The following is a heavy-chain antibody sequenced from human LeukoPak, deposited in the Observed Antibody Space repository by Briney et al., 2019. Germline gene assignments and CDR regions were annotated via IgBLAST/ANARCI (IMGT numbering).Heavy chain of an antibody. CDR1: GYTFTSYG. CDR2: IIPILGIA. CDR3: ARAKYSYGFPDYYYYGMDV. Sequence: SVKVSCKASGYTFTSYGISWVRQAPGQGLEWMGRIIPILGIANYAQKFQGRVTITADKSTCTAYMELSSLRSEDTAVYYCARAKYSYGFPDYYYYGMDVWGQGTTVTVSS. D-gene: IGHD5-18*01. V-gene: IGHV1-69*04. J-gene: IGHJ6*02.